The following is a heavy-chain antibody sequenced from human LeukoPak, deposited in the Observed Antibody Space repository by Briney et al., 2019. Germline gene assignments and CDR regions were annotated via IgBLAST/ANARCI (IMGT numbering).Heavy chain of an antibody. CDR2: ISGTGSTR. CDR1: GFTFSSYE. CDR3: ARERMATILDY. J-gene: IGHJ4*02. Sequence: GGSLRLSCSASGFTFSSYEMNWVRQAPGKGLEWVSYISGTGSTRYYADSVKGRFTISRDNAKNSLYLQMNSLRAEDTAVYYCARERMATILDYWGQGTLVTVSS. D-gene: IGHD5-12*01. V-gene: IGHV3-48*03.